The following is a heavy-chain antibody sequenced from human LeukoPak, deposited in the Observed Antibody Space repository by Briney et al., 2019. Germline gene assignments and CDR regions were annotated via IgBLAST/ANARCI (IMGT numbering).Heavy chain of an antibody. CDR1: GFTFDDYG. J-gene: IGHJ6*03. V-gene: IGHV3-20*04. D-gene: IGHD6-6*01. CDR2: INWNGGST. CDR3: ARDGAARPPYYYYYMDV. Sequence: PGGSLRLSCAASGFTFDDYGMSWVRQAPGKGLEWVSGINWNGGSTGYADSVKGRFTISRDNAKNSLYLQMNNLRAEDTALYYCARDGAARPPYYYYYMDVWGKGTTVTVSS.